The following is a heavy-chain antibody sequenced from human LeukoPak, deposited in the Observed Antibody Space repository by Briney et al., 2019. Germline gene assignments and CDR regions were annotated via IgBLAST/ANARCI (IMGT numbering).Heavy chain of an antibody. Sequence: PSETLSLTCAVYGGSFSGYYWSWIRQPPVKELEWIGEINHSGSTNYNPSLKSRVTISVDTSKNQFSLKLSSVTAADTAVYYCASLIGRLHAPINYYYRMDVWGQGTTVTVSS. CDR1: GGSFSGYY. CDR3: ASLIGRLHAPINYYYRMDV. CDR2: INHSGST. J-gene: IGHJ6*02. V-gene: IGHV4-34*01. D-gene: IGHD4-11*01.